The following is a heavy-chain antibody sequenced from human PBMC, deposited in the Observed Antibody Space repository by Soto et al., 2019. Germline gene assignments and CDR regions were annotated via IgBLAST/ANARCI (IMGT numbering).Heavy chain of an antibody. CDR1: GFSLTTSGVG. CDR2: IYWDDDK. J-gene: IGHJ4*02. D-gene: IGHD3-3*01. Sequence: QITLNESGPTVVRPTETLTLTCRFSGFSLTTSGVGVGWIRQSPGKAPECLALIYWDDDKRYSASLKSRLTLIKETSKIQVLLTVSDQYPTDLASYYCAYRVLRVVFGLINTSSIYFDFCGQGTPVAVSS. CDR3: AYRVLRVVFGLINTSSIYFDF. V-gene: IGHV2-5*02.